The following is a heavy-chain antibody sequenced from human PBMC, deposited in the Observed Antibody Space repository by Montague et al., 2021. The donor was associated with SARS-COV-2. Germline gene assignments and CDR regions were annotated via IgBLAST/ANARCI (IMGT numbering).Heavy chain of an antibody. V-gene: IGHV4-39*07. D-gene: IGHD3-10*01. CDR2: INQSGST. J-gene: IGHJ4*02. CDR1: GASISSRCYY. CDR3: ARRGSSVWGVTVSAELDY. Sequence: SETLSLTCTVSGASISSRCYYWGWIRQPPEEGLEWNGEINQSGSTNNNPSLKSRVIISVDTSKNQFSLKRSSVTAAARAVYYWARRGSSVWGVTVSAELDYGGKGTRV.